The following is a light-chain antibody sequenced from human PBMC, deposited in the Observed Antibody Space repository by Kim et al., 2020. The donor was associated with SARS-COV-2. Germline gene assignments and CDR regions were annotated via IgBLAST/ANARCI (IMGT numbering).Light chain of an antibody. CDR2: YDT. J-gene: IGLJ3*02. V-gene: IGLV3-21*04. Sequence: SYELTQPPSVSVAPGKTARITCGGNDIDSKSVHWYQQKPGQAPVLVIDYDTDRPSGIPERFSGFSSENTATLTISRVEAGDEADYYGQVWDSLTDHWVFGGGTQLTVL. CDR3: QVWDSLTDHWV. CDR1: DIDSKS.